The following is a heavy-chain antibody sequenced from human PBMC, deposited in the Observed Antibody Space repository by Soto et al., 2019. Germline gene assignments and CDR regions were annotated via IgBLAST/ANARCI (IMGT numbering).Heavy chain of an antibody. CDR3: ERNLGDMDV. D-gene: IGHD7-27*01. J-gene: IGHJ6*02. Sequence: QVHLVESGGGVVQPGRSLRLSCAASGFAFSGYGMHWVRQAPGKGLEWVAGIWHDGTNKQYADSVKGRFSISRDNSKNMLYLQMNSLRAEDTAVYYCERNLGDMDVWGQGTTVTVSS. CDR2: IWHDGTNK. V-gene: IGHV3-33*01. CDR1: GFAFSGYG.